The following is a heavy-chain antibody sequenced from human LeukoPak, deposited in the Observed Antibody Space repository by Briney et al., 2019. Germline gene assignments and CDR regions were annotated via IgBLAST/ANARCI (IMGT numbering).Heavy chain of an antibody. CDR1: GFTFSSYA. D-gene: IGHD6-19*01. CDR3: AKARLVSGYYFDY. V-gene: IGHV3-23*01. Sequence: GGSLRLSCAASGFTFSSYAMSWVRQAPGKGLEWVSGISGSGGSTYHADSVKGRFTISRANSKNTLYLQMNSLRAEDTAVYYCAKARLVSGYYFDYWGQGTLVTVSS. J-gene: IGHJ4*02. CDR2: ISGSGGST.